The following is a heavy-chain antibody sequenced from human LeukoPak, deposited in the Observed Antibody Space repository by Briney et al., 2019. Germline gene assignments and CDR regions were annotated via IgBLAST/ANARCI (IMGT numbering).Heavy chain of an antibody. CDR3: AKSIAAAGKDYYYYYYMDV. Sequence: ASVKVSCKASGYTFTGYYMHWVRQAPGQGLEWMGWINPNSGGTNYAQKFQGRVTMTRDTSISTAYMELSRLGSDDTAVYYCAKSIAAAGKDYYYYYYMDVWGKGTTVTVSS. CDR2: INPNSGGT. D-gene: IGHD6-13*01. J-gene: IGHJ6*03. V-gene: IGHV1-2*02. CDR1: GYTFTGYY.